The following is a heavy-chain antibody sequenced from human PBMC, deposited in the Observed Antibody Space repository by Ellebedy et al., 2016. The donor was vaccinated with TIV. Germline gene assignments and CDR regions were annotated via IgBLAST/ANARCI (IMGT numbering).Heavy chain of an antibody. CDR1: GFTFSTYG. CDR3: ARDIGYPSGDFDY. CDR2: VSYAGNNK. D-gene: IGHD1-26*01. Sequence: PGGSLRLSCAASGFTFSTYGMHGVRQAPDKGLEWVAVVSYAGNNKYYADSVKGRFTVSRDNSKNTLYLQMNSLRAEDTAVYYCARDIGYPSGDFDYWGQGTLVTVSS. V-gene: IGHV3-30*03. J-gene: IGHJ4*02.